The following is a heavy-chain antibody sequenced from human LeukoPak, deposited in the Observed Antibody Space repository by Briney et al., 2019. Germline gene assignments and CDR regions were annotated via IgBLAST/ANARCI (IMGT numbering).Heavy chain of an antibody. J-gene: IGHJ4*02. Sequence: GGSLRLSCSASGFTFSSFEMGWVRQAPGKGLEWISYMSSRDNTRYYAESVRGRFTMSKDNAKNTLSLQMNSLRAEDTAFYYCARGFGRFGHRFGYLGQGTLVTVSS. CDR2: MSSRDNTR. CDR1: GFTFSSFE. V-gene: IGHV3-48*03. CDR3: ARGFGRFGHRFGY. D-gene: IGHD3-10*01.